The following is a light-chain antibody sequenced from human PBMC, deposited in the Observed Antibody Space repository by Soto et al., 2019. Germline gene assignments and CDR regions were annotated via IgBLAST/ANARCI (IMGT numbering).Light chain of an antibody. V-gene: IGKV3-20*01. CDR1: QNIRSNY. J-gene: IGKJ5*01. Sequence: EIVRTQSPGPLSVSPGEIATLSCTASQNIRSNYLAWYQQKPGQAPRLLISDASTRAAGIPDRLSGSGSGTDFTLTTSRLEPEDFAGYYCQQYGSSPKSVGQGGRLEIK. CDR2: DAS. CDR3: QQYGSSPKS.